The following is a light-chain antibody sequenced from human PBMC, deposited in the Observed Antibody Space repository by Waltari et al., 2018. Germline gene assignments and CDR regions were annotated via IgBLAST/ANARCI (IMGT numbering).Light chain of an antibody. J-gene: IGLJ3*02. CDR3: SSRML. Sequence: SSELTQDPGVSVALGQTVRFTCQGDSLRTYYASWYQVKPGQAPVLVIYGKDKRPSGIPDRISGHSSGTTSSLTITGAQAEDEADYYCSSRMLFAGGTKVTVL. CDR1: SLRTYY. V-gene: IGLV3-19*01. CDR2: GKD.